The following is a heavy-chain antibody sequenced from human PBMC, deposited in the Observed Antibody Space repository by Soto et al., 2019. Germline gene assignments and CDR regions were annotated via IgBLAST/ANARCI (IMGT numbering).Heavy chain of an antibody. J-gene: IGHJ4*02. V-gene: IGHV1-46*01. D-gene: IGHD4-17*01. CDR2: INPSGGST. CDR3: ASFYGEYRDC. CDR1: GYTFTSCY. Sequence: ASVKVSCKASGYTFTSCYMHWVRQAPGQGLEWMGIINPSGGSTSYAQRFQGRVTMTRDTSTSTLYMELSSLRSEDTAVYYCASFYGEYRDCWGQGTLLTVSP.